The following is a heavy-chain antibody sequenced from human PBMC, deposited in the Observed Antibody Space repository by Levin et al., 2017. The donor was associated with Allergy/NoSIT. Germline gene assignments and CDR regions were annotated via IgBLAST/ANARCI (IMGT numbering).Heavy chain of an antibody. D-gene: IGHD6-13*01. CDR1: GFTVSSNY. CDR3: ASRPGAAAGPLDY. CDR2: IYSGGNT. J-gene: IGHJ4*02. V-gene: IGHV3-66*01. Sequence: GESLKISCAASGFTVSSNYMSWVRQAPGKGLEWVSVIYSGGNTFNADSVKGRFTISRDNSKNTLYLQMNSLRVEDTAVYYCASRPGAAAGPLDYWGQGTLVTVSS.